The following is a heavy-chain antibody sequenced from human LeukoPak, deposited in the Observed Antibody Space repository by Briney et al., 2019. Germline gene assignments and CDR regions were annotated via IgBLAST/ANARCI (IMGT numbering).Heavy chain of an antibody. Sequence: PGGSLRLSCAASGFTFSSYSMNWVRQAPGKGLEWVSYISSSSSTIYYADSVKGRFTISRDNSKNTLYLQMNSLRAEDTAVYYCARGRNVVATSGYFDYWGQGTLVTVSS. J-gene: IGHJ4*02. CDR2: ISSSSSTI. CDR1: GFTFSSYS. CDR3: ARGRNVVATSGYFDY. V-gene: IGHV3-48*01. D-gene: IGHD5-12*01.